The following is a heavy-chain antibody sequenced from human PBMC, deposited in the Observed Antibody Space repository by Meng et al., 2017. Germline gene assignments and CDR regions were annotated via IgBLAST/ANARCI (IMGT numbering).Heavy chain of an antibody. CDR1: GGSISSGGYY. CDR2: IYYSGST. V-gene: IGHV4-31*03. J-gene: IGHJ3*02. Sequence: SETLSLTCTVSGGSISSGGYYWSWIRQHPGKGLEWIGYIYYSGSTYYNPSLKSRVTISVDTSKNQFSLKLSSVTAADTAVYYCARWGDSSGYYYVPHAFDIWGQGKMVTVSS. CDR3: ARWGDSSGYYYVPHAFDI. D-gene: IGHD3-22*01.